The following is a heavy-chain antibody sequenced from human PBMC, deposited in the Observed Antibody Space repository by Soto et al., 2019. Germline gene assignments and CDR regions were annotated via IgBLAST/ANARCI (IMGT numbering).Heavy chain of an antibody. CDR3: PGRGGYQYDF. Sequence: QVQLQESGPGLVEPSQTLSLTCTISCVSICNGGYYWGRIRQHPGKCMRWIGYIDCSGSTYSNPSIKSRVTISVDTSKNQFSLTLSSVAAEDMAVYYCPGRGGYQYDFWGQGTLVTVSS. J-gene: IGHJ4*02. V-gene: IGHV4-31*03. CDR1: CVSICNGGYY. CDR2: IDCSGST. D-gene: IGHD3-22*01.